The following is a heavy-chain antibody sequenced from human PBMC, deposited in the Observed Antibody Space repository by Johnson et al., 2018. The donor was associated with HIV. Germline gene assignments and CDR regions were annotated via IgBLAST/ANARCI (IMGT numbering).Heavy chain of an antibody. V-gene: IGHV3-30*02. CDR1: GFTFSSYG. CDR3: ARGQLWLLDDALDI. CDR2: IRYDGSNK. Sequence: QMQLVESGGGVIQPGGSLRLSCAASGFTFSSYGMHWVRLAPGKGLEWVSFIRYDGSNKYYADSVKGRFTIYRDNSKNTLYLQMNSLRAEDTAIYYCARGQLWLLDDALDIWGQGTMVTVSS. J-gene: IGHJ3*02. D-gene: IGHD5-18*01.